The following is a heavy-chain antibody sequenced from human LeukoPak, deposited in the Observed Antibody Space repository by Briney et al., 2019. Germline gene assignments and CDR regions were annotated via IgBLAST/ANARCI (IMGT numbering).Heavy chain of an antibody. V-gene: IGHV1-2*02. CDR1: GYTFTGYY. J-gene: IGHJ3*02. CDR3: ARSTTVVTIDAFDI. D-gene: IGHD4-23*01. Sequence: ASVKVSCKASGYTFTGYYMHWVRQAPGQGLEWMGWINPNSGGTNYAQKFQGRVTMTRDMSTSTVYMELSSLRSEDTAVYYCARSTTVVTIDAFDIWGQGTMVTVSS. CDR2: INPNSGGT.